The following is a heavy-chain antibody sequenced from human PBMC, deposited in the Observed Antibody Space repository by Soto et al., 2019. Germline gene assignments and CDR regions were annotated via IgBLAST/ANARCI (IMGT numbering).Heavy chain of an antibody. J-gene: IGHJ4*02. V-gene: IGHV3-23*01. CDR3: ARRSSGWYFDY. Sequence: EVQLLESGGGXXXXXXXXXLSCAASGFTFSSYAMSWVRQAPGKGLEWVSAISGSGGSTYYADSVKGRFTISRDNSKNTLYLQMNSLRAEDTAVYYCARRSSGWYFDYWGQGTLVTVSS. D-gene: IGHD6-19*01. CDR2: ISGSGGST. CDR1: GFTFSSYA.